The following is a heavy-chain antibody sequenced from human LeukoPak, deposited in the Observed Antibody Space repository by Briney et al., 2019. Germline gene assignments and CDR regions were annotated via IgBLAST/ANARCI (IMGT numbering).Heavy chain of an antibody. CDR3: ATEGSSGWFYFDY. CDR1: GGTFSSYA. CDR2: FDPEDGET. J-gene: IGHJ4*02. Sequence: ASVKVSCKASGGTFSSYAISWVRQAPGQGLEWMGGFDPEDGETIYAQKFQGRVTMTEDTSTDTAYMELSSLRSEDTAVYYCATEGSSGWFYFDYWGQGTLVTVSS. V-gene: IGHV1-24*01. D-gene: IGHD6-19*01.